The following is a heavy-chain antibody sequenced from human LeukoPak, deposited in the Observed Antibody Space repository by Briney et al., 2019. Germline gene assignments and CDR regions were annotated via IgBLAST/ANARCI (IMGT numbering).Heavy chain of an antibody. V-gene: IGHV3-21*01. J-gene: IGHJ6*02. D-gene: IGHD1-26*01. CDR2: ISSSSSYI. CDR1: GFTFGGHT. CDR3: ARDSEAYGMDV. Sequence: GGSLRLSCTTSGFTFGGHTMHWVRQAPGKGLEWVSSISSSSSYIYYADSVKGRFTISRDNAKNSLYLQMNSLRAEDTAVYYCARDSEAYGMDVWGQGTTVTVSS.